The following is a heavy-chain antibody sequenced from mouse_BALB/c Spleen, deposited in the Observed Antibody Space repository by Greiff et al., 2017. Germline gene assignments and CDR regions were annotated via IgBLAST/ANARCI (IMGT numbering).Heavy chain of an antibody. Sequence: VQLQQSGAELMKPGASVKISCKATGYTFSSYWIEWVKQRPGHGLEWIGEILPGSGSTNYNEKFKGKATFTADTSSNTAYMQLSSLTSEDSAVYYCARPSGYLYAMDYWGQGTSVTVSS. D-gene: IGHD3-1*01. CDR2: ILPGSGST. CDR3: ARPSGYLYAMDY. J-gene: IGHJ4*01. V-gene: IGHV1-9*01. CDR1: GYTFSSYW.